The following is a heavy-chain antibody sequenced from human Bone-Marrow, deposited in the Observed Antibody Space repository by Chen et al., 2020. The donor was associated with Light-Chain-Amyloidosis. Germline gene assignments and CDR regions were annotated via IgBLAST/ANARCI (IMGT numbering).Heavy chain of an antibody. Sequence: EVQLEQSGPEVKKPGASMKISCKCSGYTFPNCWIGWVRQMPGKGLGWMGVIYPDDSDARYSPSFEGQVTISADKSITTAYLQWRSLKASDTAMYYCARRRDGYNFDYWGQGTLVTVSS. V-gene: IGHV5-51*01. CDR3: ARRRDGYNFDY. CDR1: GYTFPNCW. J-gene: IGHJ4*02. CDR2: IYPDDSDA. D-gene: IGHD5-12*01.